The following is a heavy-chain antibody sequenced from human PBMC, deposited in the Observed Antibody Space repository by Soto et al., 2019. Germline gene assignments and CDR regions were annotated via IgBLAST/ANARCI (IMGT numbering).Heavy chain of an antibody. Sequence: GASVKVPCKASGYTFTSYCISGVRQAPGQGLEWMGWISAYNGNTNYAQKLQGRVTMTTDTSTSTAYMELRSLRSDDTAVYYCARASWDLRRAVRFDYWGEGTRVTVS. CDR2: ISAYNGNT. J-gene: IGHJ4*02. V-gene: IGHV1-18*01. D-gene: IGHD1-26*01. CDR1: GYTFTSYC. CDR3: ARASWDLRRAVRFDY.